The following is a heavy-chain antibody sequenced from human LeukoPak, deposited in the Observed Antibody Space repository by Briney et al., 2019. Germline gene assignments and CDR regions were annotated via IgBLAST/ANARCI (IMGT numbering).Heavy chain of an antibody. CDR2: IYYSGST. V-gene: IGHV4-39*01. Sequence: SETLSLTCDVSGGSITGNTYYWGWIRQPPGKGLEWIDTIYYSGSTYYRPSLKSRVTISMDRSKNQISLKMASVTAADTAIFYCARRRYDSSTYNFDSWGPGNLLTVSS. CDR1: GGSITGNTYY. CDR3: ARRRYDSSTYNFDS. J-gene: IGHJ4*02. D-gene: IGHD3-22*01.